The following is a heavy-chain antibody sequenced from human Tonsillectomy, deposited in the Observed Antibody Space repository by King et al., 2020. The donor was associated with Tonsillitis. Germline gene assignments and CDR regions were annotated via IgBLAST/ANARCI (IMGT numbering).Heavy chain of an antibody. CDR1: GGSISSSY. CDR3: ATQRVATPAGAARVYDY. Sequence: VQLQESGPGLVKPSETLSLTCTVSGGSISSSYWSWIRQPPGKGLEWIGYIHYSGSTDYNPSLKSRVTISLDTSKNQFSLNLTSVTAADTAVYYCATQRVATPAGAARVYDYWGQGTLVTVSS. CDR2: IHYSGST. J-gene: IGHJ4*02. V-gene: IGHV4-59*08. D-gene: IGHD6-6*01.